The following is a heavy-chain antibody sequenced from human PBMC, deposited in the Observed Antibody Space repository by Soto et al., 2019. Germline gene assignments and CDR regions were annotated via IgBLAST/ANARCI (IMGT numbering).Heavy chain of an antibody. CDR1: GGSISSGGYY. CDR2: IYYSGST. Sequence: SETLSLTCTVSGGSISSGGYYWSWIRQHPGKGLEWIGYIYYSGSTYYNPSLKSRVTISVDTSKNQFSLKLSSVTAADTAVYYGARGTVGYFDYWGQGTLVTVSS. D-gene: IGHD4-17*01. V-gene: IGHV4-31*03. J-gene: IGHJ4*02. CDR3: ARGTVGYFDY.